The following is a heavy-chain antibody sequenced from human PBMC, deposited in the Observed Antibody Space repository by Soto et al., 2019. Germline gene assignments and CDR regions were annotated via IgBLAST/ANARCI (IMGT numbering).Heavy chain of an antibody. V-gene: IGHV4-59*01. J-gene: IGHJ6*02. CDR1: GGSISSYY. CDR2: IYYSGST. Sequence: VSLTCTGSGGSISSYYWSWIRQPPGKGLEWIGYIYYSGSTNYNPSLKSRVTISVDTSKNQFSLKLSSVTAADTAVYYCARDRAAVYYFGMDVWVQVTTVTVSS. D-gene: IGHD6-13*01. CDR3: ARDRAAVYYFGMDV.